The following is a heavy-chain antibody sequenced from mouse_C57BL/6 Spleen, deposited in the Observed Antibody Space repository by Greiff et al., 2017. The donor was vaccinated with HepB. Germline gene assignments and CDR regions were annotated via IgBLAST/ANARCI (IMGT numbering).Heavy chain of an antibody. J-gene: IGHJ3*01. Sequence: EVMLVESGGGLVQPGGSMKLSCVASGFTFSNYWMNWVRQSPEKGLEWVAQIRLKSDNYATHYAESVKGRFTISRDESKSSVYLQMNNLRAEDTGIYYCTGVTSWFAYWGQGTLVTVSA. V-gene: IGHV6-3*01. CDR1: GFTFSNYW. CDR3: TGVTSWFAY. CDR2: IRLKSDNYAT. D-gene: IGHD2-2*01.